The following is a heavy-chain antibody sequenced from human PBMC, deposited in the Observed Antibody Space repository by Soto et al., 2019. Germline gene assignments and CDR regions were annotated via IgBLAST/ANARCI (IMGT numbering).Heavy chain of an antibody. CDR2: TIPIFVTA. J-gene: IGHJ6*04. Sequence: ASVEVAFKASWGTFSIYSIILFLHSPLQWLELMGGTIPIFVTANYAQKFQGRVTITADESTSTAYMELSSLRSEDTAVYYCARWGGSTSWSQSYYYGLEVCGKGTTVNVSS. CDR3: ARWGGSTSWSQSYYYGLEV. CDR1: WGTFSIYS. D-gene: IGHD6-13*01. V-gene: IGHV1-69*13.